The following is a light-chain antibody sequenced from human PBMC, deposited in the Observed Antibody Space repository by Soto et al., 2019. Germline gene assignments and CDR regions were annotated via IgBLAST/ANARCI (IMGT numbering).Light chain of an antibody. Sequence: DIQMTQSPSSLSASIGDRVTITCRANQSINNLLNWYQHRPGQAPQLLIYVASSLQSGVPSRFSCSGSGTDFTLTISSLQPEDFATYFCQQTFNTPRTLGQGTKLEIK. V-gene: IGKV1-39*01. CDR2: VAS. CDR3: QQTFNTPRT. J-gene: IGKJ2*01. CDR1: QSINNL.